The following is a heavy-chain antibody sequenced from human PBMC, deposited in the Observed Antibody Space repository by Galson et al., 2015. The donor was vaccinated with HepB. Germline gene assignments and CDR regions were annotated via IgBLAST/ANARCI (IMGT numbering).Heavy chain of an antibody. CDR2: ISGSGSST. CDR1: GFTFSSYA. V-gene: IGHV3-23*01. D-gene: IGHD1-26*01. CDR3: ARAGSGSYNAKDWYFDL. J-gene: IGHJ2*01. Sequence: SLRLSCAVSGFTFSSYAMNWVRQAPGKGLEWVSGISGSGSSTYYTDSVKGRFTISRDNSKNTLYLQMNSLRAEDTAVYYCARAGSGSYNAKDWYFDLWGRGTLVTVSS.